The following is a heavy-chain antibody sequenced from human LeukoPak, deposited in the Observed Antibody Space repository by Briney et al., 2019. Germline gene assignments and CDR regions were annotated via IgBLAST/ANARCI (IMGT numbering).Heavy chain of an antibody. J-gene: IGHJ4*02. CDR1: GFTFSTYG. Sequence: GRSLRLSCAASGFTFSTYGMHWVRQAPGKGLEWVAVAYHDGWRGVSDKYYVDSVKGRFTISRDNSKNTLYLQMNSLRAEDTAVYYCARSYSGSGPLNNWGQGTLVTVSS. D-gene: IGHD1-26*01. V-gene: IGHV3-33*01. CDR2: AYHDGWRGVSDK. CDR3: ARSYSGSGPLNN.